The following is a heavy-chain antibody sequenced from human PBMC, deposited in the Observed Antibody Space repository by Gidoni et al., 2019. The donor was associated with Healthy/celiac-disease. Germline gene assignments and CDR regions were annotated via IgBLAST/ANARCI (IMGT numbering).Heavy chain of an antibody. CDR2: ISYDGSNK. V-gene: IGHV3-30*04. D-gene: IGHD6-13*01. Sequence: QVQLVESGGGVVQPGRSLRLSWAASGFTFSSYAIHWVRQAPGKGLEWVAVISYDGSNKYSADSVKGRFTISRDNSKNTLYLQMNSLRAEDTAVYYCARDSSSWSYYFDYWGQGTLVTVSS. J-gene: IGHJ4*02. CDR3: ARDSSSWSYYFDY. CDR1: GFTFSSYA.